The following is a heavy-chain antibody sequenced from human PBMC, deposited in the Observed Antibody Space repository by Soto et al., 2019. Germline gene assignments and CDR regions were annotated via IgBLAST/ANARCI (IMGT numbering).Heavy chain of an antibody. D-gene: IGHD2-15*01. CDR1: GDSFNDYY. Sequence: QVQLVQSGAEVRKPGASVTVSCRSSGDSFNDYYIHWVRQAPGQGLEWMGWINPNSGVTKYAKKFQGWVSMTSDTSIRTVYMQLSRLRSVDTAVYYCARESGGATATLDYYYFYMDVWGTGTTVTVSS. CDR3: ARESGGATATLDYYYFYMDV. V-gene: IGHV1-2*04. CDR2: INPNSGVT. J-gene: IGHJ6*03.